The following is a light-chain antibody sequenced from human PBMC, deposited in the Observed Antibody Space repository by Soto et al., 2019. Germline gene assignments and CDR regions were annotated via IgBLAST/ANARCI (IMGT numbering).Light chain of an antibody. V-gene: IGKV3-20*01. J-gene: IGKJ1*01. CDR3: QQYGSSLRT. Sequence: EIVMTQSPGTLSLSPGERATLSCRASQSVGSNYLAWYQQKPGQAPRLLIYGSSSRATGIPDRFSGSGSGTDFTRTISRLEPEDFAVYYCQQYGSSLRTFGQGSKVDVK. CDR1: QSVGSNY. CDR2: GSS.